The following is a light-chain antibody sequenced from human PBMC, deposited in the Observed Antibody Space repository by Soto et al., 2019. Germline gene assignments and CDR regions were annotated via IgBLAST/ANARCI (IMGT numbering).Light chain of an antibody. CDR2: EVS. CDR1: SSDVGGYNY. Sequence: QSVLTQPASVSGSPGQSITISCTGTSSDVGGYNYVSWYQQHPGKAPKLMIYEVSNRPSGVSNRFSGSKSGNTASLTISGLQDGDEADYYCSSYTRNSTLVFGGGTKVTVL. V-gene: IGLV2-14*01. J-gene: IGLJ2*01. CDR3: SSYTRNSTLV.